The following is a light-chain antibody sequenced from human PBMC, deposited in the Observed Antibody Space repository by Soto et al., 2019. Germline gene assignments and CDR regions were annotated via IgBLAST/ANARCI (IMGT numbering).Light chain of an antibody. CDR1: QSVSSSY. CDR2: AAS. CDR3: QHDYNLLT. J-gene: IGKJ4*01. Sequence: EIVLTQSPGTLSLSPGERATLSCRASQSVSSSYLAWYQQKPGQAPRLLMYAASTRPTSIAARFSGSGSGTDFTLTVSSLQPEDFAVYYCQHDYNLLTFGGGTKVDIK. V-gene: IGKV3D-7*01.